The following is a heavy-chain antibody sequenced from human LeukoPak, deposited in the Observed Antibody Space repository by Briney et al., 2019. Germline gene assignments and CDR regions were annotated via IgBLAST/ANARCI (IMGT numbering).Heavy chain of an antibody. CDR2: INPNGGGT. D-gene: IGHD3-9*01. CDR3: ARSYYDILTGYQNYYYYYMDV. CDR1: GYTFTGYY. Sequence: ASVKVSCKASGYTFTGYYMHWVRQAPGQGLEWMGWINPNGGGTNYAQKFQGRVTMTRDTSISTAYMELSRLRSDDTAVYYCARSYYDILTGYQNYYYYYMDVWGKGTTVTISS. V-gene: IGHV1-2*02. J-gene: IGHJ6*03.